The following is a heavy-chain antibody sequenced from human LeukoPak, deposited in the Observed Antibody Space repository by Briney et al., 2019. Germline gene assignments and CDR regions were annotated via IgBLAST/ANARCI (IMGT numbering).Heavy chain of an antibody. CDR3: ARILTGYYSKYYFDY. Sequence: ASVKVSCKCPGYLFSSYGICWVRQAPGQGLEWMGLISAYNGNRYYAQKFQGRVTMTTETSTRRACMELRSLRSDDTAVYYCARILTGYYSKYYFDYWGQGTLVTVSS. CDR2: ISAYNGNR. V-gene: IGHV1-18*01. CDR1: GYLFSSYG. D-gene: IGHD3-9*01. J-gene: IGHJ4*02.